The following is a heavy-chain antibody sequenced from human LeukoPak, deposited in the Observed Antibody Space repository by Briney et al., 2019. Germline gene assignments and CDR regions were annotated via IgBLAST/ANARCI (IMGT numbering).Heavy chain of an antibody. CDR1: GYTFTSYG. D-gene: IGHD2-2*01. J-gene: IGHJ4*02. V-gene: IGHV7-4-1*02. CDR3: ARDRTLFDY. Sequence: GASVKVSCKASGYTFTSYGISWVRQAPGQGLEWMGWINTNTGNPTYAQGFRGRFVLSLDTSVSTAYLQISSLKAEDTAVYYCARDRTLFDYWGQGTLVTVSS. CDR2: INTNTGNP.